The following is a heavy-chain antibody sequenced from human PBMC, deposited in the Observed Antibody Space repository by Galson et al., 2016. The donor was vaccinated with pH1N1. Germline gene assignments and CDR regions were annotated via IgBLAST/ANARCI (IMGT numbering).Heavy chain of an antibody. D-gene: IGHD6-19*01. J-gene: IGHJ4*02. V-gene: IGHV1-69*13. Sequence: SVKVSCKASGGTFSFYAISWVRQAPGQGLEWMGRIIPIFGTTNYAQKFQGRVTIIADESTRTAYMELSSLTSEDTAVYYCARGEQYSSGWVTDNWGQGTLVTVSS. CDR3: ARGEQYSSGWVTDN. CDR2: IIPIFGTT. CDR1: GGTFSFYA.